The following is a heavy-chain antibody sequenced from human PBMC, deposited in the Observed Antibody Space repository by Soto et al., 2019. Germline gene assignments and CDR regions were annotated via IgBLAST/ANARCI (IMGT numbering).Heavy chain of an antibody. J-gene: IGHJ6*03. CDR2: IYPGDSDT. V-gene: IGHV5-51*01. Sequence: GESLKISCKGSGYSFTSYWIGWVRQMPGKGLEWMGIIYPGDSDTRYSPSFQGQVTISADKSISTAYLQWSSLKASDTAMYYCASSRWSPISPNYYYYYMDVWGKGTTVTVSS. CDR3: ASSRWSPISPNYYYYYMDV. CDR1: GYSFTSYW. D-gene: IGHD6-13*01.